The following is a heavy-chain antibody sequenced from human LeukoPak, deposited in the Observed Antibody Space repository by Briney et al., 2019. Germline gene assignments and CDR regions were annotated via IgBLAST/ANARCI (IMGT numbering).Heavy chain of an antibody. V-gene: IGHV3-21*01. CDR3: ARAGAVANYGMDV. J-gene: IGHJ6*04. CDR2: ISSSSSYI. Sequence: GGPQRLSCAACGFPFNSYSMNWLRQAPGKGVEWVSSISSSSSYIYYADSVKGRFTISRDNAKNSLYLQMNSLRAEDTAVYYCARAGAVANYGMDVWGKGTTVTVSS. D-gene: IGHD6-19*01. CDR1: GFPFNSYS.